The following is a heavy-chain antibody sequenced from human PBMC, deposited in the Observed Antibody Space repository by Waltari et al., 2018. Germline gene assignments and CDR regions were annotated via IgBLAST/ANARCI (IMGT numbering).Heavy chain of an antibody. V-gene: IGHV1-46*01. CDR2: INPSGGST. Sequence: QVQLVQSGAEVKKPGASVKVSCKASGYTFTSYYMHWVRQAPGKGLGWMGIINPSGGSTSYAQKFQGRVTMTRDTSTSTVYMELSSLRSEDTAVYYCASPKGDCSSTSCYTDRTRFDYWGQGTLVTVSS. CDR3: ASPKGDCSSTSCYTDRTRFDY. D-gene: IGHD2-2*02. J-gene: IGHJ4*02. CDR1: GYTFTSYY.